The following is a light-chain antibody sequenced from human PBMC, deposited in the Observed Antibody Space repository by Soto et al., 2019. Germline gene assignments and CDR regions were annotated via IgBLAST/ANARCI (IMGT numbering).Light chain of an antibody. J-gene: IGLJ1*01. CDR3: SSYTSSSTQV. CDR1: SSDVGGYNV. CDR2: EVS. V-gene: IGLV2-14*01. Sequence: QSALTQPASVSGSPGQSITIACTGTSSDVGGYNVVSWYQQHPGKAPKLMIYEVSNRPSGVSNRFSGSKSGNTASLTISGLQAEDEADYYCSSYTSSSTQVFGTGTKLTVL.